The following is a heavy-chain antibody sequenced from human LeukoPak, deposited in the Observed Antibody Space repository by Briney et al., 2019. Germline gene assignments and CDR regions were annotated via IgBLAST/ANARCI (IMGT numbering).Heavy chain of an antibody. CDR2: FNPNSGGT. Sequence: ASVKVSCKASGYTFTGYYMHWVRQAPGQGLEWMGWFNPNSGGTNYAQKFQGRVTMTRDTSISTAYMELSRLRSDDTAVYYCARDSSSSWYFRYYYYMDVWGKGTTVTVSS. V-gene: IGHV1-2*02. CDR1: GYTFTGYY. J-gene: IGHJ6*03. D-gene: IGHD6-13*01. CDR3: ARDSSSSWYFRYYYYMDV.